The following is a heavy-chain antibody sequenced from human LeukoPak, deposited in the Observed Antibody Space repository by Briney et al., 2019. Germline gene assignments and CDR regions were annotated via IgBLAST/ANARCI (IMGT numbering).Heavy chain of an antibody. J-gene: IGHJ4*02. D-gene: IGHD6-19*01. CDR2: INHSGST. Sequence: SETLSLTCAVYGGSFSGYYWSWIRQPPGKGLEWIGEINHSGSTNYNPSLKSRVTISVDTSKNQFSLKLSSVTAADTAVYYCARYGAVAGLDYWGQGTLVTVSS. CDR1: GGSFSGYY. CDR3: ARYGAVAGLDY. V-gene: IGHV4-34*01.